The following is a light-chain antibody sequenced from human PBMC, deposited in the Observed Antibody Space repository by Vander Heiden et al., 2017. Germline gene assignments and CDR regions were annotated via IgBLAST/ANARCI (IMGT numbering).Light chain of an antibody. J-gene: IGKJ3*01. CDR3: PQPSNWPSFT. CDR2: DPC. CDR1: QSVSSY. V-gene: IGKV3-11*01. Sequence: VLIQSPPTLSLSPGQRATLSCRASQSVSSYLAWYQQKPGQAPRLLIDDPCNRAACLPARFSARASGTDFTLTISSLEPEDFAVYSCPQPSNWPSFTFGHGTKVDIK.